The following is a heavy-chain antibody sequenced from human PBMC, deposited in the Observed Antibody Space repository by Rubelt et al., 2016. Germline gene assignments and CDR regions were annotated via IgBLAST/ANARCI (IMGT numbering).Heavy chain of an antibody. CDR1: GDSVSSNSAA. Sequence: QVQLQQSGPGLVKPSQTLSLTCAISGDSVSSNSAAWNWIRQSPSRGLEWLGRTYYRSKWYNNYAVSVKSRITNNPDTFSNRCVLQRTAVTPEDTAVYYCARSDGYIDYWGQGTLVTVSS. J-gene: IGHJ4*02. CDR2: TYYRSKWYN. D-gene: IGHD5-24*01. V-gene: IGHV6-1*01. CDR3: ARSDGYIDY.